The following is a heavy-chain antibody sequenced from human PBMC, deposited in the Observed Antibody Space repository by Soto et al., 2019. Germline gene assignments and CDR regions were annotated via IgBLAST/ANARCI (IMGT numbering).Heavy chain of an antibody. J-gene: IGHJ5*02. CDR1: GFTFSSYG. V-gene: IGHV3-30*18. CDR3: ANKVGHP. CDR2: ISYDGSNK. Sequence: GGSLRLSCAASGFTFSSYGMHWVRQAPGKGLEWVAVISYDGSNKYYADSVKGRFTTSRDNSKNTLYLQMNSLRAEDTAVYYCANKVGHPWGQGTLVTVSS.